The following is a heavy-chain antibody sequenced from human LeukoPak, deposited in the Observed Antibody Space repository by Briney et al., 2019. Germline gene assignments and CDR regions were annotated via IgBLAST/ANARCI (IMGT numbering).Heavy chain of an antibody. CDR3: AKVPYVSSGYSDHDF. J-gene: IGHJ4*02. D-gene: IGHD3-22*01. V-gene: IGHV3-23*01. Sequence: GGSLRLSCAASGFTFSSYAMSWVRQAPGKGLEWVSAISGSGGSTYYADSVKGRFTISRDNSKNTLYLQMNSLRAEDTAVYYCAKVPYVSSGYSDHDFWGQGTLVTVSS. CDR2: ISGSGGST. CDR1: GFTFSSYA.